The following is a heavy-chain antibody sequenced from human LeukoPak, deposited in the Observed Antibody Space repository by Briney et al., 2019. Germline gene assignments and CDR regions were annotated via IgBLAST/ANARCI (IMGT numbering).Heavy chain of an antibody. V-gene: IGHV3-23*01. D-gene: IGHD2-2*02. J-gene: IGHJ5*02. CDR2: ISGSGGST. CDR1: GFTFSSYA. Sequence: PGGSLRLSCAASGFTFSSYAMSWVRQAPGKGLEWVSAISGSGGSTYYADSVKGRFTISRDNSKNTLYLQMNSLRAEDTAVYYCAKDWGYCSSTSCYSGWFDPWGQGTLVTVSS. CDR3: AKDWGYCSSTSCYSGWFDP.